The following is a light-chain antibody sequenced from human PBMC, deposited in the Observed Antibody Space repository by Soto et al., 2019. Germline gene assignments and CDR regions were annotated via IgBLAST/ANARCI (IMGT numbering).Light chain of an antibody. V-gene: IGKV3-20*01. CDR1: QSVDNY. Sequence: EIVLTQSPATLPLSPGERATLSCRASQSVDNYLAWYQQKPGQAPRLLIYGASSRATGIPDRFSGSGSGTDFTLTISRLEPEDFAVYYCQQYGSSRWTFGQGTKVDI. J-gene: IGKJ1*01. CDR3: QQYGSSRWT. CDR2: GAS.